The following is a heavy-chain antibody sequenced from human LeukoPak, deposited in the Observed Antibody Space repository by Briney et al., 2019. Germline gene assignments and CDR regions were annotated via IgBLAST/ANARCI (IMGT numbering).Heavy chain of an antibody. V-gene: IGHV3-7*01. CDR2: IKQDGSEK. CDR1: GFTFSSYW. D-gene: IGHD6-19*01. CDR3: ARGRIAVAGTYIPSNWGPQLYYMDV. Sequence: GGSLRLSCAASGFTFSSYWMSWVRQAPGKGLEWVANIKQDGSEKYYVDSVKGRFTISRDNAKNSLSLQMNSLRAEDTAVYYCARGRIAVAGTYIPSNWGPQLYYMDVWGKGTTVTISS. J-gene: IGHJ6*03.